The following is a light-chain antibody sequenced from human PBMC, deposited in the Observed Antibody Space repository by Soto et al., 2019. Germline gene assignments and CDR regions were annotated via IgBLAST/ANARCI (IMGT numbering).Light chain of an antibody. CDR1: SSNIGAGYD. Sequence: QSVLTQPPSVSGAPGQRVTISCTGSSSNIGAGYDVHWYQQLPGTAPKLLIYGNSNRPSGVPDRFSGSKSGTSASLAITGXXXEXXXDYYCQSYDSSLSGSVFGGGTKLTVL. CDR3: QSYDSSLSGSV. CDR2: GNS. J-gene: IGLJ3*02. V-gene: IGLV1-40*01.